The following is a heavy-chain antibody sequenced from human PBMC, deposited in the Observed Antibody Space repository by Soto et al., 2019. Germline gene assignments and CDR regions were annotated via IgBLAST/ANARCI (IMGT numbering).Heavy chain of an antibody. CDR3: ARQYCTNGVCYSGFDY. CDR2: IYPGGSHI. CDR1: GYSFTNYW. V-gene: IGHV5-51*01. Sequence: GESLKISCKGSGYSFTNYWIGWVRQMPGKGLEWMGIIYPGGSHIIYSPSFQGQVTISADKSISTAYLQWSSLKASDTAMYYCARQYCTNGVCYSGFDYWGQGTLVTVSS. J-gene: IGHJ4*02. D-gene: IGHD2-8*01.